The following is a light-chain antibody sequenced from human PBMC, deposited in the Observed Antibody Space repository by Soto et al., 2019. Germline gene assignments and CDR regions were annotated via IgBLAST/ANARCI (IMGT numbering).Light chain of an antibody. J-gene: IGLJ3*02. CDR1: NRDVGSYNL. Sequence: QSVLTQPASVSGSPGQSITIACTGTNRDVGSYNLVSWYQQRPGEAPKLIISEVRNRPSGISYRFTGSKSGNTASLTISGLQAEDEADYHCSSYTTTSTLVFGGGTQLTVL. V-gene: IGLV2-14*01. CDR3: SSYTTTSTLV. CDR2: EVR.